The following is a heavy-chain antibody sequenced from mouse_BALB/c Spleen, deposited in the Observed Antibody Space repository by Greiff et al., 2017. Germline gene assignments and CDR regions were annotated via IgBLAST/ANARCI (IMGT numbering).Heavy chain of an antibody. CDR3: ARIAVVATRYFDV. CDR2: ISNGGGST. CDR1: GFTFSSYT. D-gene: IGHD1-1*01. J-gene: IGHJ1*01. Sequence: EVHLVESGGGLVQPGGSLKLSCAASGFTFSSYTMSWVRQTPEKRLEWVAYISNGGGSTYYPDTVKGRFTISRDNARNILYLQMSSLRSEDTAMYYCARIAVVATRYFDVWGAGTTVTVSS. V-gene: IGHV5-12-2*01.